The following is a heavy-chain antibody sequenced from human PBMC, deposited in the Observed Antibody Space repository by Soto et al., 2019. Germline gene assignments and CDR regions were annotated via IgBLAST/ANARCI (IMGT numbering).Heavy chain of an antibody. D-gene: IGHD3-10*01. J-gene: IGHJ4*02. V-gene: IGHV1-18*01. CDR3: ARILSMVRGVMGEFDY. CDR2: ISAYNGNT. CDR1: GYTFTSYG. Sequence: ASVKVSCKASGYTFTSYGISWVRQAPGQGLEWMGWISAYNGNTNYAQKLQGRVTMTTDTSTSTAYMELRSLRSDDTAVYYCARILSMVRGVMGEFDYWGQGTLVTVSS.